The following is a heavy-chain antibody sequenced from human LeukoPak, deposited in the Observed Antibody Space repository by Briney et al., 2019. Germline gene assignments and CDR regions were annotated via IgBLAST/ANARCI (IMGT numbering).Heavy chain of an antibody. CDR1: GITFSGYW. V-gene: IGHV3-7*01. Sequence: GGSLRLSCAASGITFSGYWMSWVRQAPGKGLEWVANIKQDGSEKYYRDSVQGRFTISRDNAKNSLYLQMNSLRAEDTAVYYCARSGSGYFDYWGQGSLVTVSS. J-gene: IGHJ4*02. CDR3: ARSGSGYFDY. CDR2: IKQDGSEK.